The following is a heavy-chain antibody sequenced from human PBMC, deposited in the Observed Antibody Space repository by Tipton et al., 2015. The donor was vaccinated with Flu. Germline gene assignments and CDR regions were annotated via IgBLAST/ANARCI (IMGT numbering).Heavy chain of an antibody. CDR3: ARDSAVVPTALVY. CDR1: GGSISTSY. V-gene: IGHV4-4*07. Sequence: TLSLTCTVSGGSISTSYWSWIRQPAGKGLEWIGRISTSGSTNYNASLESRVTLSRDTSKNHISLRLTSATAADTALYYCARDSAVVPTALVYWGQGTLVTVSS. D-gene: IGHD2-2*01. J-gene: IGHJ4*02. CDR2: ISTSGST.